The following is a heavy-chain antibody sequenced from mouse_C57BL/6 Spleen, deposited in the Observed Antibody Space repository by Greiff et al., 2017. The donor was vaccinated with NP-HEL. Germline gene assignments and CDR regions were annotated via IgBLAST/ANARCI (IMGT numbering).Heavy chain of an antibody. CDR2: IYPSDSET. Sequence: QVQLQQPGAELVRPGSSVKLSCKASGYTFTSYWMDWVKQRPGQGLEWIGNIYPSDSETHYNQKFKDKATLTVDKSSSTAYMQLSSLTSEDSAVYYCARGTGTPDYWGQGTTLTVSS. CDR1: GYTFTSYW. V-gene: IGHV1-61*01. CDR3: ARGTGTPDY. J-gene: IGHJ2*01. D-gene: IGHD4-1*01.